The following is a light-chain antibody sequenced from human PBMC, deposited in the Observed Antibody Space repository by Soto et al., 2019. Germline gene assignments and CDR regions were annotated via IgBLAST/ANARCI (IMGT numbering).Light chain of an antibody. J-gene: IGKJ2*01. CDR1: QSVSSY. Sequence: EIALTQSPATLSLSPGERATLSCRASQSVSSYLAWYQQKPGQAPRLLIYDASKRATGIPARFSGSGSGTDFTLTISSLEPEDFAVYYCQQRGNRPYTFGQGTKVEIK. CDR2: DAS. V-gene: IGKV3-11*01. CDR3: QQRGNRPYT.